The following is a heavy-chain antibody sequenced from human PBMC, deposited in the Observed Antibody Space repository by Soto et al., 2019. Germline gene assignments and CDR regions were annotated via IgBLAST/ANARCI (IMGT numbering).Heavy chain of an antibody. CDR3: ARIIVVVPAATNYYYYGMDV. CDR2: IIPIFGTA. J-gene: IGHJ6*02. CDR1: GGTFSSYA. Sequence: LVKLSCKASGGTFSSYAISWVRQAPGQGLEWMGGIIPIFGTANYAQKFQGRVTITADESTSTAYMELSSLRSEDTAVYYCARIIVVVPAATNYYYYGMDVWGQGTTVTVSS. V-gene: IGHV1-69*13. D-gene: IGHD2-2*01.